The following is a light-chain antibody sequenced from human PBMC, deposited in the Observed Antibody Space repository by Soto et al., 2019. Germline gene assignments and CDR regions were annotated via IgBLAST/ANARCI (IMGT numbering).Light chain of an antibody. CDR2: GAS. CDR1: QSVSNNY. V-gene: IGKV3-20*01. CDR3: QQYGSSGT. J-gene: IGKJ1*01. Sequence: EVVMTQSPATLSVSLGDRATLSCRASQSVSNNYLAWYQQKPGQAPRLLIYGASNRAAGIPDRFSGSGSGTDFTLTISRLEPEDFAVYYCQQYGSSGTFGQGTKVDIK.